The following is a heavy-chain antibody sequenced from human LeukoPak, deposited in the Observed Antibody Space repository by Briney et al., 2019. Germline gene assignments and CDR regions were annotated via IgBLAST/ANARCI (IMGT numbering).Heavy chain of an antibody. CDR3: ARVMVRGVIITSKHYMDV. Sequence: ASVKVSCKASGGTFSSYAINWVRQATGQGLEWMGWMNPNSGNTGYAQKFQGRVTMTRNTSISTAYMELSSLRSEDTAVYYCARVMVRGVIITSKHYMDVWGKGTTVTISS. J-gene: IGHJ6*03. CDR1: GGTFSSYA. D-gene: IGHD3-10*01. CDR2: MNPNSGNT. V-gene: IGHV1-8*02.